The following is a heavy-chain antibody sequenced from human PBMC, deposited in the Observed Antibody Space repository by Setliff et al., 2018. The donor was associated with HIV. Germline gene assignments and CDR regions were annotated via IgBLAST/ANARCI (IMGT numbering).Heavy chain of an antibody. CDR2: SSNYNGNT. J-gene: IGHJ3*02. CDR3: ARASGGNSVENGFDI. D-gene: IGHD1-26*01. CDR1: DYTFTNYG. Sequence: ASVKVSCKTSDYTFTNYGIYWVRQAPGQGLEWMGWSSNYNGNTNYAQKFHGRVTMTTDTSTRTAYMEMRGLTYDDTAVYYCARASGGNSVENGFDIWGQGTMVTVSS. V-gene: IGHV1-18*01.